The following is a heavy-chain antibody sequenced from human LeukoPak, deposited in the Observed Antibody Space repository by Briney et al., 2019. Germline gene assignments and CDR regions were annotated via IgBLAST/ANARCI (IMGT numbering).Heavy chain of an antibody. CDR3: AKTAKYYYGSETYFFFEE. Sequence: MASETLSLTCTVSGASISTYYWSWIRQPVGKGLEWIGHIKTSGSTHYNPSLRSRVSMSVDTSKNHFSLNLTSVTAADTAVYYRAKTAKYYYGSETYFFFEEWGQGTLVTVSS. D-gene: IGHD3-10*01. CDR1: GASISTYY. CDR2: IKTSGST. J-gene: IGHJ4*02. V-gene: IGHV4-4*07.